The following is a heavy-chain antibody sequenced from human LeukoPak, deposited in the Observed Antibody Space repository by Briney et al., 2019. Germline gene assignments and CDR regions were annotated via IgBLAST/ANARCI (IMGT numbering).Heavy chain of an antibody. D-gene: IGHD5-18*01. J-gene: IGHJ4*02. CDR3: AGGRGYSYGLFDY. CDR2: IYYSGST. CDR1: GGSISSYY. V-gene: IGHV4-59*01. Sequence: SETLSLTCTVSGGSISSYYWSWIRQPPGKGLEWVGYIYYSGSTNYHPSLKSRVTISVDTSNNQFSLKLSSVTAADTAVYYCAGGRGYSYGLFDYWGQGTLVTVSS.